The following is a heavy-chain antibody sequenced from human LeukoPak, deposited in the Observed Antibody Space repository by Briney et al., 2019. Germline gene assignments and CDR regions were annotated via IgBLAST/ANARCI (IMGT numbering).Heavy chain of an antibody. J-gene: IGHJ6*02. Sequence: GGSLRLSCAASGFTFSSYDMHWVRQATGKGLEWVSAIGTAGDTYYPGSVKGRFTISRENAKNSLYLQMNSLRAGDTAVYYCARAPGTTHYYGMDVWGQGTRSPSP. V-gene: IGHV3-13*01. D-gene: IGHD1-1*01. CDR1: GFTFSSYD. CDR2: IGTAGDT. CDR3: ARAPGTTHYYGMDV.